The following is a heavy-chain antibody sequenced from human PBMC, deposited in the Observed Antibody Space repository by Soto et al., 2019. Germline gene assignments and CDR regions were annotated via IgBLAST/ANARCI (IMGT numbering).Heavy chain of an antibody. V-gene: IGHV4-30-2*01. Sequence: QLQLQESGSGLVKPSQTLSLTCAVSGGSISSGGYSWSWIRQPPGKGLEWIGYIYHSGSTYYNPPRTRRVTISVDRSKTQFSLKLSSVTAADTAVYYCAAGGGLPRYYWGQGTLVTVSS. J-gene: IGHJ4*02. CDR1: GGSISSGGYS. D-gene: IGHD5-12*01. CDR3: AAGGGLPRYY. CDR2: IYHSGST.